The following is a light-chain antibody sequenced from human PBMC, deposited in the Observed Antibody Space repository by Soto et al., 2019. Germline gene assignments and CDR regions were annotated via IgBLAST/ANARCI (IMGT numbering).Light chain of an antibody. V-gene: IGKV3-20*01. J-gene: IGKJ1*01. CDR2: GAS. CDR1: QSVSSNY. Sequence: EMVLTESPATLSLSPGERATLSCRASQSVSSNYLAWYQQKPGQAPRLLIYGASSRDTGIPDRFSGSGSGTDFTLTINRLEPDDFAVYYCQQYGDSPWTFGLGTKVDI. CDR3: QQYGDSPWT.